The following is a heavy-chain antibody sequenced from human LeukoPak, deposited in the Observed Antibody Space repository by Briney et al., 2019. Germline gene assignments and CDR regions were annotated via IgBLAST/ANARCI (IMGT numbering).Heavy chain of an antibody. J-gene: IGHJ4*02. CDR1: GGSISSYY. CDR3: ARVPDDYGDYYFDY. V-gene: IGHV4-59*01. CDR2: IYYSGST. Sequence: SETLSLTCTVSGGSISSYYWSWIRQPPGKGLEWIGYIYYSGSTDYNPSLKSRVTISVDTSKNQFSLKLSSVTAADTAVYYCARVPDDYGDYYFDYWGQGTLVTVSS. D-gene: IGHD4-17*01.